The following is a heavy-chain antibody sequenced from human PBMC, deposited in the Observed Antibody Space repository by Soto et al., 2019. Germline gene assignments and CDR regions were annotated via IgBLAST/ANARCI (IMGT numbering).Heavy chain of an antibody. CDR3: AREAAGILNWFDP. V-gene: IGHV4-31*03. Sequence: QVQLQESGPGLVKPSQTLSLTCTVSGGSISSGGYYWSWIRQHPGKGLEWIGYIYYSGSTYYNPSLKSRVTISVDTSKIQFSLKLSSVTAADTAVYYCAREAAGILNWFDPCGQGTLVTVSS. J-gene: IGHJ5*02. CDR2: IYYSGST. CDR1: GGSISSGGYY. D-gene: IGHD6-25*01.